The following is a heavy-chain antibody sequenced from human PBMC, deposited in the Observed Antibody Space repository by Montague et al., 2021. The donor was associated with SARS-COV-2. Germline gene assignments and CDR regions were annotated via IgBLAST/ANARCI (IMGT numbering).Heavy chain of an antibody. CDR3: ANFRRTQLRFGTLYYGMDV. Sequence: SETLSLTCTVFGGSISSYCWSWSRQRPGRGLQWTWNSSYSCSANYNPSLKSQGTISVDTSKNHFTLTLSSVTAADTAVYYCANFRRTQLRFGTLYYGMDVWGQGTTVTVSS. V-gene: IGHV4-59*01. CDR2: SSYSCSA. J-gene: IGHJ6*02. CDR1: GGSISSYC. D-gene: IGHD2-2*01.